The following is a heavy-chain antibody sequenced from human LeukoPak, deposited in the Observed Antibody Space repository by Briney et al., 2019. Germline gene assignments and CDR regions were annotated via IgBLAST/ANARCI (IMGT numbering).Heavy chain of an antibody. D-gene: IGHD2-15*01. Sequence: GASVKVSCKASGYTFTSYYMHWVRQAPGQGLEWMGIINPSGGSTSYAQKFQGRVTMTRDTSTSTVYMELSSLRSEDTAVYYCARDRGGYCSGGSCDYWFDPWGQGTLVTASS. CDR3: ARDRGGYCSGGSCDYWFDP. J-gene: IGHJ5*02. V-gene: IGHV1-46*01. CDR1: GYTFTSYY. CDR2: INPSGGST.